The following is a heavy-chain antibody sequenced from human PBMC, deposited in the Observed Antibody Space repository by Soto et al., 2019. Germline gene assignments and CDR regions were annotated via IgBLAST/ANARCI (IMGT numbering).Heavy chain of an antibody. CDR3: ARGGYYGGLDY. CDR1: GFTFSRYS. V-gene: IGHV3-30-3*01. J-gene: IGHJ4*02. Sequence: QVQPVESGGGVVQPGRSLRLSCAASGFTFSRYSMHWVRQAPGKGLEWVVVISYDGNTEYHADSVKGRFTISRDSSKNTVFLQMNSLRVEDTAVYFCARGGYYGGLDYWGQGTLVTVSS. D-gene: IGHD4-17*01. CDR2: ISYDGNTE.